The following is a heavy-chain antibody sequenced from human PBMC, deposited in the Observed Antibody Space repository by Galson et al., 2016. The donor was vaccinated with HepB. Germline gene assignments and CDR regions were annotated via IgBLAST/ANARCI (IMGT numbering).Heavy chain of an antibody. J-gene: IGHJ4*02. CDR2: IYNSGSA. Sequence: TLSLTCTVSGGSISSGGFYWSWIRQHPGKGLEWIGYIYNSGSAYYNPSLKSRLIISVDTSKNQLSLKLGSVTAADTAVYYCARFYGVLGYFDYWGQGTLVTVSA. D-gene: IGHD4-17*01. V-gene: IGHV4-31*03. CDR1: GGSISSGGFY. CDR3: ARFYGVLGYFDY.